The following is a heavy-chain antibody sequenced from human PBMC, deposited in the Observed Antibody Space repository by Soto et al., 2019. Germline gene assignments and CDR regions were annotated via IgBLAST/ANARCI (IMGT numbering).Heavy chain of an antibody. V-gene: IGHV4-34*01. CDR3: ARGDSSGWLDY. Sequence: SETLSLTCAVYGGSFSGYYWSWIRQPPGKGLEWIGEINHSGSTNYNPSLKSRVTISVDTSKNQFSLKLSSVTAADTAVYYCARGDSSGWLDYWGQGTLVTVSS. CDR2: INHSGST. D-gene: IGHD6-19*01. CDR1: GGSFSGYY. J-gene: IGHJ4*02.